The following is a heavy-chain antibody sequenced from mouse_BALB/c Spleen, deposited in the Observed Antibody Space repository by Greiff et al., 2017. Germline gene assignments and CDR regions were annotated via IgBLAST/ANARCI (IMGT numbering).Heavy chain of an antibody. V-gene: IGHV1-80*01. CDR3: APAYYRYGWFAY. D-gene: IGHD2-14*01. J-gene: IGHJ3*01. CDR2: IYPGDGDT. CDR1: GYAFSSYW. Sequence: VQLQQSGAELVRPGSSVKISCKASGYAFSSYWMNWVKQRPGQGLEWIGQIYPGDGDTNYNGKFKGKATLTADKSSSTAYMQLSSLTSEDSAVYFCAPAYYRYGWFAYWGQGTLVTVSA.